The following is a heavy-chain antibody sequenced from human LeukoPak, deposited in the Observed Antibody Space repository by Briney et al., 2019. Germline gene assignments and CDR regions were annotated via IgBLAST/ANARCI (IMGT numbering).Heavy chain of an antibody. J-gene: IGHJ4*02. D-gene: IGHD1-26*01. CDR3: ARLRREWELLTTAYYFDY. CDR2: IKQDGSEK. CDR1: GFTFISYW. Sequence: GGSLRLSCAASGFTFISYWMSWVRQAPGKGLEWVANIKQDGSEKYYVDSVKGRFTISRDNAKNSLYLQMNSLRAEDTAVYYCARLRREWELLTTAYYFDYWGQGTLVTVSS. V-gene: IGHV3-7*01.